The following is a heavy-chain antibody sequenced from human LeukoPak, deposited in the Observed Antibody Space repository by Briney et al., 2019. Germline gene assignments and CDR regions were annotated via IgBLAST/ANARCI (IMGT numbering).Heavy chain of an antibody. CDR2: LYNSGST. D-gene: IGHD3-10*01. Sequence: SETLSLTCTVSGGSISSYYWSWIRQPPGKGLEWIGYLYNSGSTNYNPSLKSRVTISVDTSKNQFSLKLSSVTAADTAVYYCARLKEGIDYWGQGTLVTVSS. J-gene: IGHJ4*02. CDR1: GGSISSYY. CDR3: ARLKEGIDY. V-gene: IGHV4-59*12.